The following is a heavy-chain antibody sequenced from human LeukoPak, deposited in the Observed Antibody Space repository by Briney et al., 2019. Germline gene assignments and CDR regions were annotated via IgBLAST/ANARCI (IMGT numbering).Heavy chain of an antibody. CDR2: INSDGSST. CDR1: GFTFSSYW. Sequence: PGGSLRLSCAASGFTFSSYWMHWVRQAPGKGLVWVSRINSDGSSTNYADSVKGRFTISRDNSKNTLNLQMNSLRTEDTAVYYCARGARRGDDYGGFFDYWGQGTLVTVSS. D-gene: IGHD4-23*01. V-gene: IGHV3-74*01. CDR3: ARGARRGDDYGGFFDY. J-gene: IGHJ4*02.